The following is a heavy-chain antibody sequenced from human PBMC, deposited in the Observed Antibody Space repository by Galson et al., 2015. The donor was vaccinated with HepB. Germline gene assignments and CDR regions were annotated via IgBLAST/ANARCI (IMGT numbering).Heavy chain of an antibody. D-gene: IGHD6-19*01. V-gene: IGHV3-30*04. J-gene: IGHJ5*02. CDR2: ISYDRSNK. CDR1: GFTFSSYA. CDR3: ARDQGVAGLYNWFDP. Sequence: SLRLSCAASGFTFSSYAMHWVRQAPGKGLEWVAVISYDRSNKYYADSVKGRFTISRDNSKNTLYLQMNSLRAEDTAVYYCARDQGVAGLYNWFDPWGQGTLVTVSS.